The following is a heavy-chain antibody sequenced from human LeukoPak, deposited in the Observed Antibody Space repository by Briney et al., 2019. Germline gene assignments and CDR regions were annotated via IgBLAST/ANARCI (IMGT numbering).Heavy chain of an antibody. CDR1: GGSISSGGYY. CDR2: IYHSGST. V-gene: IGHV4-30-2*01. D-gene: IGHD5-18*01. CDR3: ARGDINTAMAGCAFDI. Sequence: SETLSLTCTVSGGSISSGGYYWSWIRQPPGKGLEWIGYIYHSGSTYYNPSLKSRVTISVDRSKNQFSLKLSSVTAADTAVYYCARGDINTAMAGCAFDIWGQGTMVTVSS. J-gene: IGHJ3*02.